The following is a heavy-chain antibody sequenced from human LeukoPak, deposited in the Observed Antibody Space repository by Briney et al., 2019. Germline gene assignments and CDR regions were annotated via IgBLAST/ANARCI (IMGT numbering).Heavy chain of an antibody. CDR1: GFTFDDYA. J-gene: IGHJ4*02. CDR2: ISWNSGSI. V-gene: IGHV3-9*01. CDR3: AKDYYDSSGYLFDY. Sequence: PGRSLRLSCAASGFTFDDYAMHWVRQAPGKGLEWVSGISWNSGSIGYADSVKGRFTISRDNAKNSLYLQMNSLRAEDTALYYCAKDYYDSSGYLFDYWGQGTLVTVSP. D-gene: IGHD3-22*01.